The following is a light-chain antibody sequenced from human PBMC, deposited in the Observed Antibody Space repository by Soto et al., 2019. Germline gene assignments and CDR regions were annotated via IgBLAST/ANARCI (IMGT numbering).Light chain of an antibody. J-gene: IGLJ1*01. CDR1: SSDVGGYNY. Sequence: QSALTQPPSASGSPGQSVTLSCTGTSSDVGGYNYVSWYQQHPGKGPKLIIYEVSKRPSGVPDRFSGSKSGNPASLTVSGLQAEDEADYYCSSYGGSNHYVFGTGTKLTVL. V-gene: IGLV2-8*01. CDR3: SSYGGSNHYV. CDR2: EVS.